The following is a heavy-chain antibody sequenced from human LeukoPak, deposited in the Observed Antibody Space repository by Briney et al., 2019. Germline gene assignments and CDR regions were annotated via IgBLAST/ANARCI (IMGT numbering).Heavy chain of an antibody. J-gene: IGHJ3*02. Sequence: PGGSLRLSCAASGGTFSSYWRSWVGQAPGKGLEGVANIKQDGSEKYYVDSVKGRVTISRDNAKNSLYLQMNSLRAEDTAVYYCASLEQLIHASDIWGQGTMVTVYS. CDR1: GGTFSSYW. D-gene: IGHD6-13*01. CDR2: IKQDGSEK. V-gene: IGHV3-7*02. CDR3: ASLEQLIHASDI.